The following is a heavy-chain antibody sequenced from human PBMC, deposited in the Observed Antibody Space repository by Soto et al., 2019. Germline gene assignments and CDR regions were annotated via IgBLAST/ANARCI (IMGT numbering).Heavy chain of an antibody. J-gene: IGHJ4*02. CDR3: ASGFMYYDFWSGSNY. Sequence: QVQLVESGGGVVQPGRSLRLSSAASGFTFSSYAMHWVRQAPGKGLEWVAVISYDGSNKYYADSVKGRFTISRDNSKNTLYLQMNSLRAEDTAVYYCASGFMYYDFWSGSNYWGQGTLVTVSS. CDR1: GFTFSSYA. CDR2: ISYDGSNK. V-gene: IGHV3-30-3*01. D-gene: IGHD3-3*01.